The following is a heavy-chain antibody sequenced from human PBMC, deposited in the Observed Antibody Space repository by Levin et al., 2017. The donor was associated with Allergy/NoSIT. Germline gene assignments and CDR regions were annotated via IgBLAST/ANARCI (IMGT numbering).Heavy chain of an antibody. Sequence: RGESLKISCKASGYSFTNYWIGWVRQMPGKGLEWMGIIYPGDSDTRYSPSFQGQVTISADKSTSTAYLQWSSLKASDTAMYFCARRGEYCSAGSGYSGGAFDYWGQGTLVTVSS. CDR1: GYSFTNYW. D-gene: IGHD2-15*01. CDR2: IYPGDSDT. CDR3: ARRGEYCSAGSGYSGGAFDY. J-gene: IGHJ4*02. V-gene: IGHV5-51*01.